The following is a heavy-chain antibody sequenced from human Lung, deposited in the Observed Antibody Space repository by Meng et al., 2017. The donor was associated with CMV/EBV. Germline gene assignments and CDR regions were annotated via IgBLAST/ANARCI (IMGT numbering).Heavy chain of an antibody. CDR3: ARGSINRGYSHGSRLMMGLTR. Sequence: SETLSLXCAVYGGSFSGYYWSWIRQPPGKGLEWIGEINHSGSTNYNPSLKSRVTISVDTSKNQFSLKLSSVTAADTAVYYCARGSINRGYSHGSRLMMGLTRWGQGTLVTVPS. V-gene: IGHV4-34*01. D-gene: IGHD5-18*01. J-gene: IGHJ4*02. CDR2: INHSGST. CDR1: GGSFSGYY.